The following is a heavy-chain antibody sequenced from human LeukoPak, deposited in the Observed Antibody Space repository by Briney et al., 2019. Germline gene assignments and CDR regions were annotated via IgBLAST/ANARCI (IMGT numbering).Heavy chain of an antibody. CDR3: ARKNDLFNAAFDI. CDR1: GFTVSSSY. D-gene: IGHD1-1*01. V-gene: IGHV3-53*01. Sequence: GGSLRLSCAASGFTVSSSYMSWVRQAPGKGLEWVSITYTDVNTNYADSVKGRFTISRDNSQNTLSLQMSSLRAEDTSVYYCARKNDLFNAAFDIWGQGTVVTVSS. J-gene: IGHJ3*02. CDR2: TYTDVNT.